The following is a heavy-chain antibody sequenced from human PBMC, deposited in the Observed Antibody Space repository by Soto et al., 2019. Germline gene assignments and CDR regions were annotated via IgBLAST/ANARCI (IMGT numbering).Heavy chain of an antibody. J-gene: IGHJ4*02. D-gene: IGHD3-10*01. Sequence: PGGSLRLSCAASGFTFDDYTMHWVRQAPGKGLEWVSLISWDGGSTYYADSVKGRFTISRDNSKNSLYLQMNSLRTEDTALYYCAKDWSYYGSGAFDYWGQGTLVTVSS. V-gene: IGHV3-43*01. CDR2: ISWDGGST. CDR1: GFTFDDYT. CDR3: AKDWSYYGSGAFDY.